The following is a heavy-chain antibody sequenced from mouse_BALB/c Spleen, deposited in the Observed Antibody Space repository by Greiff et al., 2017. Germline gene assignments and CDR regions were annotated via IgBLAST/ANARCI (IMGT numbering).Heavy chain of an antibody. D-gene: IGHD2-1*01. V-gene: IGHV2-9*02. CDR3: ARDRGNGNYVGGFAY. Sequence: VKLVESGPGLVAPSQSLSITCTVSGFSLTSYGVHWVRQPPGKGLEWLGVIWAGGSTNYNSALMSRLSISKDNSKSQVFLKMNSLQTDDTAMYYCARDRGNGNYVGGFAYWGQGTLGTVSA. J-gene: IGHJ3*01. CDR1: GFSLTSYG. CDR2: IWAGGST.